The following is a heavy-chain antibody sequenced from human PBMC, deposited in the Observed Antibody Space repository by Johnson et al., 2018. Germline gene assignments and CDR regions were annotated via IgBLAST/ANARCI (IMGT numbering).Heavy chain of an antibody. Sequence: VQLVESGGGSVQPGGSLRLSCAASGFAFSSYWMHWVRQAPGKGLVWVSRINSDGSTSYADSVKGRFTISRDNAKNTLYLQMNSLRAEDTAVYYCARDGDGPRWVHYYYMDVWGKGSTVTVSS. V-gene: IGHV3-74*01. CDR2: INSDGST. D-gene: IGHD4-23*01. J-gene: IGHJ6*03. CDR3: ARDGDGPRWVHYYYMDV. CDR1: GFAFSSYW.